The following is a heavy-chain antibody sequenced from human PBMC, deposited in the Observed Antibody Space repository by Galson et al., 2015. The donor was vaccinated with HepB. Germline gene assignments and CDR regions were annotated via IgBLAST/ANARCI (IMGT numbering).Heavy chain of an antibody. J-gene: IGHJ3*02. CDR3: ARDSHIFPVTYTHAAFDI. V-gene: IGHV3-48*02. CDR2: ISSSSSTI. D-gene: IGHD4-17*01. Sequence: SLRLSCAASGFTFSSYSMNWVRQAPGKGLEWVSYISSSSSTIYYADSVKGRFTISRDNAKNSLYLQMNSLRDEDTAVYYCARDSHIFPVTYTHAAFDIWGQGTMVTVSS. CDR1: GFTFSSYS.